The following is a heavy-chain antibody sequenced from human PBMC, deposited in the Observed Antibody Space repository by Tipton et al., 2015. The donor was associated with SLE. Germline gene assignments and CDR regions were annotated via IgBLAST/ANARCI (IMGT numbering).Heavy chain of an antibody. CDR3: AREADYYDSSGYYSNWFDP. Sequence: QSGPEVKKPGASVKVSCKASGYTFTSYGISWVRQAPGQGLEWMGWISAYNGNTNYAQKLQGRVTMTTDTSTSTAYMELRSLRSDDTAVYYCAREADYYDSSGYYSNWFDPWGQGTLVTVSS. V-gene: IGHV1-18*01. D-gene: IGHD3-22*01. CDR1: GYTFTSYG. J-gene: IGHJ5*02. CDR2: ISAYNGNT.